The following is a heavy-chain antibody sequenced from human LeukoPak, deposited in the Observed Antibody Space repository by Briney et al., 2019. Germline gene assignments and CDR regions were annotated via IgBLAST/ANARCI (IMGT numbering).Heavy chain of an antibody. V-gene: IGHV4-30-4*08. CDR1: GGPISSGRHY. Sequence: SETLSLTCTISGGPISSGRHYWNWIRQRPGKGLDWIGFIYYSGSMYYNPSFKSRVTISVDTSKNQFSLKLSSVTAADTAVYYCARRAAAAGTITFDYWGQGTLVTVSS. CDR2: IYYSGSM. CDR3: ARRAAAAGTITFDY. D-gene: IGHD6-13*01. J-gene: IGHJ4*02.